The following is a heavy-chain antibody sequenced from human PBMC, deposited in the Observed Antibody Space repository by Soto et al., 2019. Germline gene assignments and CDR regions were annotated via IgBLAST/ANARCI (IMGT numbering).Heavy chain of an antibody. Sequence: SETLSLTCTVSGDSVSNHYWSWIRQPAGKGLEWLGRLYNAERTNYNPSLKSRVTMSMDTSKNQFSLKLTSVTAADSAVYFCARGPLAHSYFDFWGQGTLVTVSS. CDR1: GDSVSNHY. CDR2: LYNAERT. CDR3: ARGPLAHSYFDF. V-gene: IGHV4-4*07. J-gene: IGHJ4*02.